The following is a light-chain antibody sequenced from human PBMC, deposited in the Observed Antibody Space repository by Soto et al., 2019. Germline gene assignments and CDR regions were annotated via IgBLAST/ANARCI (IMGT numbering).Light chain of an antibody. CDR1: SSDVGGYNY. CDR2: EVS. V-gene: IGLV2-8*01. J-gene: IGLJ3*02. CDR3: NSCAGSNNGV. Sequence: QSALTQPASVSGSPGQSITISCTGTSSDVGGYNYVSWYQQHPGKAPNLMIYEVSKRPSGVPDRFSGSKSGNTASLTVSGLQAEDEADYYCNSCAGSNNGVFGGGTK.